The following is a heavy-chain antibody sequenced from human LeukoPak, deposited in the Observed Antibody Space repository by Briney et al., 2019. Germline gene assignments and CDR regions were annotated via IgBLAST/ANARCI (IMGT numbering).Heavy chain of an antibody. CDR1: GFTFSTYS. CDR3: ARVPYTTGTYDY. CDR2: ISGSSTTI. Sequence: PGGSLRLSCAASGFTFSTYSMNWVRRAPGKGLEWVSYISGSSTTIYYADSVKGRFTISRDNAKNSLHLQMNSLRGGDTAVYYCARVPYTTGTYDYWGQGTLVTVSS. J-gene: IGHJ4*02. D-gene: IGHD1-1*01. V-gene: IGHV3-48*01.